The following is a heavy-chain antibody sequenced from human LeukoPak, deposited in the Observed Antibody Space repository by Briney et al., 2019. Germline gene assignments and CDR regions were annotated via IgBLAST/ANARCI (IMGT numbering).Heavy chain of an antibody. Sequence: GGSLRLSCAASGFTFSSYAMSWVRQAPGKGLEWVSAISDSGGSTYYADSVKGRFTISRDNSKNTLYLQMNSLRAEDTAVYYCAKKDTAMVDPFDYWGQGTLVTVSS. CDR2: ISDSGGST. D-gene: IGHD5-18*01. V-gene: IGHV3-23*01. J-gene: IGHJ4*02. CDR1: GFTFSSYA. CDR3: AKKDTAMVDPFDY.